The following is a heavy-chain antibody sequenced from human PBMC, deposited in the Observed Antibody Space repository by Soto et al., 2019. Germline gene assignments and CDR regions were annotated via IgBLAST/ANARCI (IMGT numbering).Heavy chain of an antibody. V-gene: IGHV1-2*02. CDR3: GRGRSGQIVVFY. J-gene: IGHJ4*02. Sequence: GASVKVSCKASGYTFTGHYIHWVRQAPEQGPEWMGEIGPESGATRYAQKFQGRVTMTMDMSITTVYMELSNLSPDDTAVYYCGRGRSGQIVVFYWAQGTPVTV. D-gene: IGHD5-12*01. CDR2: IGPESGAT. CDR1: GYTFTGHY.